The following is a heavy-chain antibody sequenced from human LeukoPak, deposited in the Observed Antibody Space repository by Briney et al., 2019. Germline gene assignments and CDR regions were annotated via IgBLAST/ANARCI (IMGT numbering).Heavy chain of an antibody. CDR2: IYSSGST. CDR3: VRRGLGATGSDY. J-gene: IGHJ4*02. Sequence: SETLSLTCTVSGDSISRGSYYWDWIRQPPGKGLDWIGSIYSSGSTYYSPSLKSRVTISVETSSNQFSLKLSSVTAADMAVYYCVRRGLGATGSDYWGQGTLVTVSS. CDR1: GDSISRGSYY. D-gene: IGHD1-26*01. V-gene: IGHV4-39*01.